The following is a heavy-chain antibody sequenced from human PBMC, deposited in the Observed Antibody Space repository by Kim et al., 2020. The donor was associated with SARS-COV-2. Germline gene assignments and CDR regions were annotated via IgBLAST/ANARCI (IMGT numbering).Heavy chain of an antibody. V-gene: IGHV4-34*01. Sequence: SETLSLTCAVYGGSFSGYYWSWIRQPPGKGLEWIGEINHSGSTNYNPSLTSRVTISVDTSKNQFSLKLSSVTPADTAAYYCARGTRQCLSRLYYYYTMD. CDR2: INHSGST. CDR1: GGSFSGYY. J-gene: IGHJ6*03. CDR3: ARGTRQCLSRLYYYYTMD. D-gene: IGHD6-19*01.